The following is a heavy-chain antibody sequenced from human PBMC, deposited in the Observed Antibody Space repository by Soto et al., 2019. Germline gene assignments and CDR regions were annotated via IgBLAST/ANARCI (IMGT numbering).Heavy chain of an antibody. J-gene: IGHJ4*02. Sequence: QVQLQESGPGLVKPSQTLSLTCSVSGGSISSGGYYWSWIRQHPGKGLEWIGYIYYSGNTYYNPSLKSRVTISVDTSKNQFSLKLSSVPAADTAVYYCARGPGSGWYDYWGQGTLVTVPS. CDR3: ARGPGSGWYDY. V-gene: IGHV4-31*03. CDR2: IYYSGNT. CDR1: GGSISSGGYY. D-gene: IGHD6-19*01.